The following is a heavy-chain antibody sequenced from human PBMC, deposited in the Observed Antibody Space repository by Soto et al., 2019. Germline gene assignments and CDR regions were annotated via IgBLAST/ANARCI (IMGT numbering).Heavy chain of an antibody. Sequence: SETLSLTCTVSGDSVSSDGYYWSWIRQHPGKGLEWIGSIYYSGSTYYNPSLKSRVTISVDTSKNQFSLKLSSVTAADTAVYYCAREPPLGYCSSTSCSSTPLDAFDIWGQGTMVTVSS. J-gene: IGHJ3*02. CDR2: IYYSGST. CDR3: AREPPLGYCSSTSCSSTPLDAFDI. V-gene: IGHV4-31*02. CDR1: GDSVSSDGYY. D-gene: IGHD2-2*01.